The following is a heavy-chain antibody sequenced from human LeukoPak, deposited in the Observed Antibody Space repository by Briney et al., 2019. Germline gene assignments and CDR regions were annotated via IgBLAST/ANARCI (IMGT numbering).Heavy chain of an antibody. Sequence: PSETLSLTCTVSGGSISSYYWSWIRQPPGKGLEWIGYIYYSGSTNYNPSLKSRVTISVDTSKNQFSLKLSSVTAADTAVYYCARGITRYWFDPWGQGTLVIVSS. J-gene: IGHJ5*02. CDR3: ARGITRYWFDP. D-gene: IGHD1-14*01. CDR1: GGSISSYY. CDR2: IYYSGST. V-gene: IGHV4-59*12.